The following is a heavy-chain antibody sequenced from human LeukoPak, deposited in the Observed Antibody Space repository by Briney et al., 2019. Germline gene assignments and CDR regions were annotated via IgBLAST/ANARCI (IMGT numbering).Heavy chain of an antibody. CDR2: IYYSGST. Sequence: SETLSLTCTVSGGSISSYYWSWIRQPPGKGLEWIGYIYYSGSTNYNPSLKSRVTISVDTSKNQFSLKLSSVTAADTAMYYCARGVKYYYGSGSRSPPWFDPWGQGTLVTVSS. CDR3: ARGVKYYYGSGSRSPPWFDP. D-gene: IGHD3-10*01. V-gene: IGHV4-59*12. CDR1: GGSISSYY. J-gene: IGHJ5*02.